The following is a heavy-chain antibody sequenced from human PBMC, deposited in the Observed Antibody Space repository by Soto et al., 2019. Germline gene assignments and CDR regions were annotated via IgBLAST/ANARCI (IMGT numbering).Heavy chain of an antibody. Sequence: ASVKVSCKASGFTFINSAIQWVRQARGQRLEWMGWINPNSGGTNYAQKFQGWVTMTRDTSISTAYMELSRLRSDDTAVYYCAREIIAAAGYYYYYGMDVWGQGTTVTVSS. CDR3: AREIIAAAGYYYYYGMDV. J-gene: IGHJ6*02. CDR2: INPNSGGT. CDR1: GFTFINSA. D-gene: IGHD6-13*01. V-gene: IGHV1-2*04.